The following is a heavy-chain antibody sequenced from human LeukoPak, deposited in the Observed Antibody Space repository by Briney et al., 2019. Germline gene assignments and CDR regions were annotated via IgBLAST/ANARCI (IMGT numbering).Heavy chain of an antibody. Sequence: SETLSLTCTVSGGSISSYYWSWIRQPAGKGLEWIGRIYTSGSTNYNPSLKSRVTMSVDTSKNQFSLKLSSVTAADTAVYYCARDLLVSSGYGSSYNWFDPWGQGTLVTVSS. J-gene: IGHJ5*02. D-gene: IGHD3-22*01. CDR2: IYTSGST. CDR1: GGSISSYY. CDR3: ARDLLVSSGYGSSYNWFDP. V-gene: IGHV4-4*07.